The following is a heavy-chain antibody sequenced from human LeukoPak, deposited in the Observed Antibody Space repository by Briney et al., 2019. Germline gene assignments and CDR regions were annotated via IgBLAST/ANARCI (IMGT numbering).Heavy chain of an antibody. V-gene: IGHV1-69*13. D-gene: IGHD3-16*01. Sequence: ASVKASCKASGGTFSSYAISWVRQAPGQGLEWMGGIIPIFDTANYAQKFQGRVTITADESTSTAYMELSSLRSEDTAVYYCARLSREARHWGDAFDIWGQGTMVTVSS. CDR1: GGTFSSYA. J-gene: IGHJ3*02. CDR2: IIPIFDTA. CDR3: ARLSREARHWGDAFDI.